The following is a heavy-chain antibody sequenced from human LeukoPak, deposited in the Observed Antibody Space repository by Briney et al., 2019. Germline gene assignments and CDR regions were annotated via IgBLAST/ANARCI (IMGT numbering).Heavy chain of an antibody. Sequence: SETLSLTCTVSGGSISSYYWSWIRQPPGKGLEWIGYIYYSGSTNYNPSLKSRVTISVDTSKNQFSLKLSSVTAADTAVCYCARHDTDIVVVPAHVDYWGQGTLVTVSS. D-gene: IGHD2-2*01. V-gene: IGHV4-59*08. CDR3: ARHDTDIVVVPAHVDY. CDR2: IYYSGST. CDR1: GGSISSYY. J-gene: IGHJ4*02.